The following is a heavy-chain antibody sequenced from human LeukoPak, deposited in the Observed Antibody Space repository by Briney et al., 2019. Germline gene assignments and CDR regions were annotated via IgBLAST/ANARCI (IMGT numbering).Heavy chain of an antibody. V-gene: IGHV4-59*01. CDR1: DGSISRDY. CDR2: IYYTGST. Sequence: SETLALTCTVSDGSISRDYWSWIRQPPGKGLEWIGYIYYTGSTNYNPSLKSRVTISVDASKNQFSLKLSSVAAADTAVYYCARVRRERSGSPPHVYYYYYMDVWGKGTTVTVSS. CDR3: ARVRRERSGSPPHVYYYYYMDV. D-gene: IGHD3-10*01. J-gene: IGHJ6*03.